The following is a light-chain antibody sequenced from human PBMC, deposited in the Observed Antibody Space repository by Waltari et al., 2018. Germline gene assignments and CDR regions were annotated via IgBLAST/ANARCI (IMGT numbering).Light chain of an antibody. CDR2: DTN. CDR1: TAAATRTHY. Sequence: QAVVTQEPSLTVSPGGTVTPTCGPNTAAATRTHYSYWFRQKPGQSPRSLIYDTNRSHSDAPARFSGSLLGDKAALTLSGAPPEDEADYYCLLSYSGTRVFGTGTKVTVL. V-gene: IGLV7-46*01. CDR3: LLSYSGTRV. J-gene: IGLJ1*01.